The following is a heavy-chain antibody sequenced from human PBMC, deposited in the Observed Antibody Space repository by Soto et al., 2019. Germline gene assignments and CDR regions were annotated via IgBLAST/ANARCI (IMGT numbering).Heavy chain of an antibody. CDR1: GFTFSSYG. J-gene: IGHJ4*02. Sequence: QVQLVESGGGVVQPGRSLRLSCAASGFTFSSYGMHLVRQAPGKGLEWVAVISYDGSNKYYADSVKGRFTISRDNSKNTLYLQMNSLRAEDTAVYYCAKDRRDILTGYYAYWGQGTLVTVSS. D-gene: IGHD3-9*01. CDR3: AKDRRDILTGYYAY. CDR2: ISYDGSNK. V-gene: IGHV3-30*18.